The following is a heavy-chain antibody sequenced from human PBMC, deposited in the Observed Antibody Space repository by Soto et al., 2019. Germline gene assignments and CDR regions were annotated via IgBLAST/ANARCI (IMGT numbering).Heavy chain of an antibody. D-gene: IGHD3-10*01. CDR3: AASYGSGYRAFDY. CDR2: INPYVSKS. V-gene: IGHV1-18*01. CDR1: GYTFTSYG. Sequence: ASVKVSCKASGYTFTSYGISWVRQAPGQGLEWMGWINPYVSKSNYAQKFQGRVTITADKSTNTAYMQLSSLRSEDTAIYYCAASYGSGYRAFDYWGQGALVTVSS. J-gene: IGHJ4*02.